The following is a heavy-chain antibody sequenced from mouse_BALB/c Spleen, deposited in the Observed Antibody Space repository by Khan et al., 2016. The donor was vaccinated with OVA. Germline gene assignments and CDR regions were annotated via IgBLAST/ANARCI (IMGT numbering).Heavy chain of an antibody. Sequence: QVQLKDSGPGLVAPSQSLSITCTVSGFSLSRYSVHWVRQPPGKGLEWLGMIWGDGITDYNSALKSRLSISKDNSTSQVFLKMNRLQTDDTAMDYCTRGDYYGNIYAMDYWGQGTSVTVSS. D-gene: IGHD1-1*01. J-gene: IGHJ4*01. CDR2: IWGDGIT. CDR3: TRGDYYGNIYAMDY. V-gene: IGHV2-6-4*01. CDR1: GFSLSRYS.